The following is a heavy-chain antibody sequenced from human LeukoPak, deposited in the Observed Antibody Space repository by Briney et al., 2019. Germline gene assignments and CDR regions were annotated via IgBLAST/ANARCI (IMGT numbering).Heavy chain of an antibody. J-gene: IGHJ4*02. CDR3: ARGLPNYYGSGSYYNVGYFDY. Sequence: SETLSLTCTVSGYSISSGYYWGWIRQPPGKGLEWIGSIYHSGSTYYNPSLKSRVTISVDTSKNQFSLKLSSVTAADTAVYYCARGLPNYYGSGSYYNVGYFDYWAREPWSPSPQ. V-gene: IGHV4-38-2*02. CDR1: GYSISSGYY. CDR2: IYHSGST. D-gene: IGHD3-10*01.